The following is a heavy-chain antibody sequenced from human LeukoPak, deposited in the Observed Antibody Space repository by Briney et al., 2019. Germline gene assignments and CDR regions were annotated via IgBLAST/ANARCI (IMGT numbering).Heavy chain of an antibody. CDR3: AGDFSSSGWPYYFDY. V-gene: IGHV3-21*01. Sequence: GGSLRLSCAASGFTFSSYSMNWVRQAPGKGLEWVPSISSSSSYIYYADSVKGRFAISRDNAKNSLYLQMNSLRAEDTAVYYCAGDFSSSGWPYYFDYWGQGTLVTVSS. CDR2: ISSSSSYI. CDR1: GFTFSSYS. D-gene: IGHD6-19*01. J-gene: IGHJ4*02.